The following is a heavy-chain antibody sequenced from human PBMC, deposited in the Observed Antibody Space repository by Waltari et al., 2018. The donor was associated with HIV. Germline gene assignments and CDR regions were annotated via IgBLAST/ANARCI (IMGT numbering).Heavy chain of an antibody. CDR1: GDTFSKSA. CDR3: ARTMRLAGYYNGMDV. V-gene: IGHV1-69*01. CDR2: IIPMFATT. J-gene: IGHJ6*02. D-gene: IGHD3-22*01. Sequence: QVQLVQSGAEVRTPGSSVKVSCKTSGDTFSKSAIPWVRQAPGQGLEWMGGIIPMFATTHYAQHFQDRVTISADETTGTAYMELSRLRSQDTAVYYCARTMRLAGYYNGMDVWGQGTTVTVS.